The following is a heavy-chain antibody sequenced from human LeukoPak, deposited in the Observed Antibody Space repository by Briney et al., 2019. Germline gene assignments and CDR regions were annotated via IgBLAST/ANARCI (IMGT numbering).Heavy chain of an antibody. D-gene: IGHD3-22*01. V-gene: IGHV3-30*03. CDR3: ARNRFEWKWLSPVGD. J-gene: IGHJ4*02. Sequence: GGSLRLSCAASGFTYAMHWIRQAPGKGLEWVAAISYDGSLTYYPDSVEGRFTISRDNSKDTLYLQMNSLRPEDTAVYFCARNRFEWKWLSPVGDWGQGTLVTVSS. CDR1: GFTYA. CDR2: ISYDGSLT.